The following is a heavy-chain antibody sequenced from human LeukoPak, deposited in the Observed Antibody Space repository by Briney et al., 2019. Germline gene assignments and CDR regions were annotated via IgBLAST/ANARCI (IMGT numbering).Heavy chain of an antibody. CDR3: ARVSESGYCSSTSCRTHNWFDP. D-gene: IGHD2-2*01. Sequence: SETLSLTCAVYGESFSGYYWSWIRQPPGKGLEWIGEINHSGSTNYNPSLKSRVTISVDTSKNQFSLKLNSVTAADTAVYYCARVSESGYCSSTSCRTHNWFDPWGQGTLVTVSS. CDR2: INHSGST. J-gene: IGHJ5*02. V-gene: IGHV4-34*01. CDR1: GESFSGYY.